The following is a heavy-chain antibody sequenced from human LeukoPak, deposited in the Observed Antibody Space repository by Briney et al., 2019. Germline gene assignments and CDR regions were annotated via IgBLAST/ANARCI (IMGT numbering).Heavy chain of an antibody. CDR3: ARGTSSSSVYYYMDV. V-gene: IGHV4-34*01. CDR2: INHSGST. Sequence: PSETLSLTCAVYGGSFSGYYWSWIRQPPGKGLEWIGEINHSGSTNYNPSLKSRVTISVDTSMNQFSLKLSSVTAADTAVYYCARGTSSSSVYYYMDVWGKGTTVTVSS. J-gene: IGHJ6*03. D-gene: IGHD6-6*01. CDR1: GGSFSGYY.